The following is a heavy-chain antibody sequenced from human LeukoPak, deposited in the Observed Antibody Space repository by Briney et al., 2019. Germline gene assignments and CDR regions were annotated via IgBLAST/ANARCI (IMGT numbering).Heavy chain of an antibody. CDR1: GGSISSGGYY. CDR2: IYYSGST. D-gene: IGHD5-12*01. CDR3: ARGTYSGYDFDY. V-gene: IGHV4-31*03. Sequence: SETLSLTCTVSGGSISSGGYYWSWIRQHPGKGLEWIGYIYYSGSTYYNPSLKSRVTISVDTSKNQFSLKLSSVTAADTAVYYCARGTYSGYDFDYWGQGTLVTVFS. J-gene: IGHJ4*02.